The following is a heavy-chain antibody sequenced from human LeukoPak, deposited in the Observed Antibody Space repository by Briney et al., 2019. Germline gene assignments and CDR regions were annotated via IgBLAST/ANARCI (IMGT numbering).Heavy chain of an antibody. D-gene: IGHD3-10*01. Sequence: GGSLRLSCAASGFTFSSYSMNWVRQAPGKGLEWVSSISSSSSYIYYADSVKGRFTISRDNANNSLYLQMNSLRAEDTAVYYCARGPNYYGSGVDYWGQGTLVTVSS. CDR2: ISSSSSYI. CDR3: ARGPNYYGSGVDY. J-gene: IGHJ4*02. CDR1: GFTFSSYS. V-gene: IGHV3-21*01.